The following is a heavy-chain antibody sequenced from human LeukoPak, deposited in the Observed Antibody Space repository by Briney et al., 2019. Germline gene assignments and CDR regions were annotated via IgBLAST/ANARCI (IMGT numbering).Heavy chain of an antibody. CDR2: ISSSSSYI. Sequence: PGGSLRLSCAASGFTFSSYSMNWVRQAPGKGLEWVSSISSSSSYIYYADSVKGRFTISGDNAKNSLYLQMNSLRAEDTAVYYCARAEDYVWGSYRTSFSFDYWGQGTLVTVSS. CDR3: ARAEDYVWGSYRTSFSFDY. J-gene: IGHJ4*02. D-gene: IGHD3-16*02. V-gene: IGHV3-21*01. CDR1: GFTFSSYS.